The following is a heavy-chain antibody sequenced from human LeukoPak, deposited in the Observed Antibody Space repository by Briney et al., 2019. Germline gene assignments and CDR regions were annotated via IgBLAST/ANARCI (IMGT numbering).Heavy chain of an antibody. V-gene: IGHV4-39*01. CDR1: GGSISSSSYY. CDR3: ARRYRVSPYDS. D-gene: IGHD6-6*01. Sequence: NPSETLSLTSTVSGGSISSSSYYWGWIRQPPGKGLEWIGSIYYSGSTYYSPSLKSRVTISIDTSKKQFSLRLSSVTAADTAVYYCARRYRVSPYDSWGQGTLITVSS. CDR2: IYYSGST. J-gene: IGHJ4*02.